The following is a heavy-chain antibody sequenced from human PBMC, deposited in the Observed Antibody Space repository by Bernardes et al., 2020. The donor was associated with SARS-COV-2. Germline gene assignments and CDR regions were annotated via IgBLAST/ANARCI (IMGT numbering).Heavy chain of an antibody. CDR1: GFTFSNAC. Sequence: GGSLRLSCAATGFTFSNACMSWVRQAPGKGLEWVGRIKSKTDGGTADHAAPVRGRFTISRDDSENTLYLQMNTLKTEDTAVYYCTTDFHSQILGTTKFYWGQGALVTVSS. J-gene: IGHJ4*02. V-gene: IGHV3-15*01. CDR2: IKSKTDGGTA. D-gene: IGHD1-26*01. CDR3: TTDFHSQILGTTKFY.